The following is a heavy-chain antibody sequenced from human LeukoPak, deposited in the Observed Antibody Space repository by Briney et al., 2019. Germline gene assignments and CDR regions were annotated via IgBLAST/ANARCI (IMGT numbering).Heavy chain of an antibody. V-gene: IGHV4-39*07. CDR2: IYYSGST. J-gene: IGHJ4*02. CDR1: GGSISSSSYY. D-gene: IGHD3-9*01. CDR3: ARWDYDILTGYPIILAAIDY. Sequence: SETLSLTCTVSGGSISSSSYYWDWIRQPPGKGLEWIGSIYYSGSTYYNPSLKSRVTISVDTSKNQFSLKLSSVTAADTAVYYCARWDYDILTGYPIILAAIDYWGQGTLVTVSS.